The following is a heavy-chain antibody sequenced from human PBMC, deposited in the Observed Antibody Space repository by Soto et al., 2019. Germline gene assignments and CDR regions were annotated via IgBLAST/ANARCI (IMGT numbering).Heavy chain of an antibody. J-gene: IGHJ4*02. CDR3: ARRYGYSFDY. D-gene: IGHD1-1*01. CDR2: IYYSGRT. CDR1: GGSISSYY. Sequence: SETLSLTCTVSGGSISSYYWSWIRQPPGKGLEWKGYIYYSGRTKYNPSIKRQVTISVEKSKNQISLKLISVTSADTAVYYCARRYGYSFDYWGQGTLVTVSS. V-gene: IGHV4-59*08.